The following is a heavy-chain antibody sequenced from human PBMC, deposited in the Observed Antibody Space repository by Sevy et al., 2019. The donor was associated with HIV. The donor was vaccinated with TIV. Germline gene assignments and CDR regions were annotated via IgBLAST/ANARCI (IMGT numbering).Heavy chain of an antibody. J-gene: IGHJ2*01. Sequence: GGSLRLSCAASGFTFSGSAMHWVRQASGKGLEWVGHIKNKANTYATAYAASVKGRFTISRDDSKSTAYLQMNNLKTEDTALYYCSTWYGGSFDLWGRGTLVTVSS. CDR1: GFTFSGSA. CDR2: IKNKANTYAT. CDR3: STWYGGSFDL. D-gene: IGHD3-10*01. V-gene: IGHV3-73*01.